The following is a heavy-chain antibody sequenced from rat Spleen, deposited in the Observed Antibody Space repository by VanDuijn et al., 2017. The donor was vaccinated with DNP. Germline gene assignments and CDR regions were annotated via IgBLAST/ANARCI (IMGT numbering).Heavy chain of an antibody. CDR1: GFTFSDYY. CDR2: ISYDGSGP. V-gene: IGHV5-7*01. J-gene: IGHJ2*01. Sequence: EVQLVESGGGLVQPGRSLKLSCAASGFTFSDYYMAWVRQAPKKGLEWVATISYDGSGPHYRDSVKGRFTISRDNSKSILYLQMDSLRSEDTATYYCARPDAWGQGVMVTVSS. CDR3: ARPDA.